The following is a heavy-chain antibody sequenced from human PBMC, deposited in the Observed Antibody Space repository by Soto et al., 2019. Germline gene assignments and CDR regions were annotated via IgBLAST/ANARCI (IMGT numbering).Heavy chain of an antibody. J-gene: IGHJ4*02. CDR3: AKHEGYCSTTTCSNFDY. Sequence: PGESLKISCKGSGFTFTSYWISCLLQMPVKVLEWMGIIYPGDSDSSYSPSFQGQVTISADKSINTAYLHWSSLKASDTAIYYCAKHEGYCSTTTCSNFDYWGQGTLVTVSS. D-gene: IGHD2-2*01. V-gene: IGHV5-51*01. CDR2: IYPGDSDS. CDR1: GFTFTSYW.